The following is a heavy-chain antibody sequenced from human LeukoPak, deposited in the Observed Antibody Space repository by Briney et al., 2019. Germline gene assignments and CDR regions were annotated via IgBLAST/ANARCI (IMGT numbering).Heavy chain of an antibody. J-gene: IGHJ4*02. V-gene: IGHV1-8*02. CDR2: MNPNSGNT. D-gene: IGHD3-9*01. CDR1: GYTFTGYY. Sequence: ASVKVSCKASGYTFTGYYMHWVRQATGQGLEWMGWMNPNSGNTGYAQKFQGRVTMTRNTSISTAYMELSSLRSEDTAVYYCALRDYDILTGSSPDYWGQGTLVTVSS. CDR3: ALRDYDILTGSSPDY.